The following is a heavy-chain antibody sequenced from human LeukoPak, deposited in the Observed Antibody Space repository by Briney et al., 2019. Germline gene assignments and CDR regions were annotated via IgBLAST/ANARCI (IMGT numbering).Heavy chain of an antibody. CDR2: INPNSGGT. D-gene: IGHD6-13*01. V-gene: IGHV1-2*04. CDR1: GYTFTGYY. Sequence: ASVKVSCKASGYTFTGYYMHWVRQAPGQGLEWMGWINPNSGGTNYAQKFQGWVTMTRDTSISTAYMELSRLRSDDTAVYYCARASGSSWSLGYYYYYYGMDVWGQGTTVTVSS. J-gene: IGHJ6*02. CDR3: ARASGSSWSLGYYYYYYGMDV.